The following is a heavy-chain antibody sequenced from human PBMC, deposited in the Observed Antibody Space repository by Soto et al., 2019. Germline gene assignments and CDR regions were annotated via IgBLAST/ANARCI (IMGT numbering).Heavy chain of an antibody. CDR2: INSDGSST. CDR1: GFTFSSYW. J-gene: IGHJ4*02. Sequence: EVQLVESGGGLVQPGGSLRHSCAASGFTFSSYWMHWVRQAPGKRLVWVSRINSDGSSTSYADSVKGRFTISRDNAKNTLYLQMNSLRAEDTAVYYCVRVPHSYSGYGIIDYWGQGTLVTVSS. V-gene: IGHV3-74*01. CDR3: VRVPHSYSGYGIIDY. D-gene: IGHD5-12*01.